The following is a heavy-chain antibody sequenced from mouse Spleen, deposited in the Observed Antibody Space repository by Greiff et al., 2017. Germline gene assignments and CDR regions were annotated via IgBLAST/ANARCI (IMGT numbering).Heavy chain of an antibody. Sequence: QVQLKQSGPELVKPGASVKISCKASGYAFSSSWMNWVKQRPGKGLEWIGRIYPGDGDTNYNGKFKGKATLTADKSSSTAYMQLSSLTSEDSAVYFCAGLLDGYFDVWGAGTTVTVSS. V-gene: IGHV1-82*01. CDR3: AGLLDGYFDV. D-gene: IGHD2-10*01. CDR1: GYAFSSSW. CDR2: IYPGDGDT. J-gene: IGHJ1*01.